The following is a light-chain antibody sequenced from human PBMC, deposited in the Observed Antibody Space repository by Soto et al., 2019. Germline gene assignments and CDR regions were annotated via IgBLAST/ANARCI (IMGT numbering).Light chain of an antibody. CDR2: GAS. CDR1: QSVTSGY. J-gene: IGKJ1*01. V-gene: IGKV3-20*01. CDR3: HEYSGSPPWT. Sequence: EIVLTQSPGTLSLSPGERATLSCRASQSVTSGYLAWYQQKPGQAPRLLIHGASSRAAGIPDRFSGSGSGADFTLTISRLEPEDFAVYYCHEYSGSPPWTFGQGTKMEI.